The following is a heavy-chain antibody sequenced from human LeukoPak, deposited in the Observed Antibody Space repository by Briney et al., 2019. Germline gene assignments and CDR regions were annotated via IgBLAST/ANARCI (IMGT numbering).Heavy chain of an antibody. CDR2: FYLVDGAT. CDR1: GDTLTELS. V-gene: IGHV1-24*01. J-gene: IGHJ4*02. CDR3: ATGPGISRGATKGGNFDY. D-gene: IGHD5-12*01. Sequence: ASVKVSCKVSGDTLTELSMHWVRPTPGKGLGRVGGFYLVDGATIYAQQFQGRVTMPEDTSTDTSHIELSSLKSEATVVYYCATGPGISRGATKGGNFDYWGQGTLVTVSS.